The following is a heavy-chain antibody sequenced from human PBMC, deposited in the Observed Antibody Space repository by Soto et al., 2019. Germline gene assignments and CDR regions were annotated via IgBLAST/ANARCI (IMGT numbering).Heavy chain of an antibody. CDR3: AKTVTGFDY. CDR2: VSYDGNDK. CDR1: GFTFSTYG. D-gene: IGHD4-17*01. Sequence: QVQLVESGGGVVQPGRSLRLSCAASGFTFSTYGMNWVRQAPGKGLEWVAVVSYDGNDKYYADSVKGRFTISRDNSKNTLYLQMNSLRAEDTAVYYCAKTVTGFDYWGQGTLVTVSS. J-gene: IGHJ4*02. V-gene: IGHV3-30*18.